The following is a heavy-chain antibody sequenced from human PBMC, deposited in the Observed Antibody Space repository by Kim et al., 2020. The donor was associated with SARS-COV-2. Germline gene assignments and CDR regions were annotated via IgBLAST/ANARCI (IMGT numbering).Heavy chain of an antibody. CDR3: ARTRYDILTGYRADHDY. CDR1: GYTFTSYA. D-gene: IGHD3-9*01. V-gene: IGHV7-4-1*02. J-gene: IGHJ4*02. Sequence: ASVKVSCKASGYTFTSYAMNWVRQAPGQGLEWMGWINTNTGNPTYAQGFTGRFVFSLDTSVSTAYLQISSLKAEDTAVYYCARTRYDILTGYRADHDYWGQGTLVTVSS. CDR2: INTNTGNP.